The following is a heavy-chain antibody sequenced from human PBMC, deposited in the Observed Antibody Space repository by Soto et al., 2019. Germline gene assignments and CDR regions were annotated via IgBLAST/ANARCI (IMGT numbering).Heavy chain of an antibody. V-gene: IGHV3-30*18. CDR2: ISHDGSKT. CDR1: GFTFNSYG. J-gene: IGHJ6*02. Sequence: PGGSLRLSCAASGFTFNSYGIHWVRQAPGKGLEWVAVISHDGSKTNYADSVKGRVTISRYNSKDTVYLQMNSLRAEDTAVYYCAKDGAAGSAMGVWGQGTTVTVSS. D-gene: IGHD6-13*01. CDR3: AKDGAAGSAMGV.